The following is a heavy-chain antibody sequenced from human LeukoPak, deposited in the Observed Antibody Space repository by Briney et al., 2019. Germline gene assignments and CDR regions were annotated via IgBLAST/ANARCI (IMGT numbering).Heavy chain of an antibody. J-gene: IGHJ4*02. CDR2: IYTGGSP. Sequence: PGGSLRLSCAASTFTVSTNYMTWVRQAPGKGLEWVSMIYTGGSPYYADSVKGRFTISRDNSKNTLNLQVNSLRVEDTAVYYCVPLTDGSVVQWGQGTLVTVSS. D-gene: IGHD3-10*01. CDR1: TFTVSTNY. V-gene: IGHV3-66*01. CDR3: VPLTDGSVVQ.